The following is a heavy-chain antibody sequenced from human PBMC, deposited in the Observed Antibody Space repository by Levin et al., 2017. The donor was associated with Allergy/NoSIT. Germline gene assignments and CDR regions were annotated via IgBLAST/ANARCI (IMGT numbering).Heavy chain of an antibody. Sequence: SETLSLTCTVSGGSISSSSYYWGWIRQPPGKGLEWIGNIYYSGSTYYKPSLKSRITISVDTSKNQFSLRLSSVTAADTAVYYCARHKRPVVPAAYSGMDVWGQGTTVTVSS. D-gene: IGHD2-2*01. CDR1: GGSISSSSYY. CDR2: IYYSGST. CDR3: ARHKRPVVPAAYSGMDV. J-gene: IGHJ6*02. V-gene: IGHV4-39*01.